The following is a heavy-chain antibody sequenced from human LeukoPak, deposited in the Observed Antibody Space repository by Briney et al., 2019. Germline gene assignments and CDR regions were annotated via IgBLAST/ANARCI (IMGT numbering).Heavy chain of an antibody. V-gene: IGHV3-74*03. CDR1: GFTFSSSS. CDR2: ISIDGSSI. Sequence: GGSLRLSCAASGFTFSSSSMDWVRHAPGKGLVWVSRISIDGSSIAYADSVKGRFTASRDNAKNTLYLQMNSLRAEDTAVYYCTRDYNGLSLWGQGTLVTVSS. D-gene: IGHD3/OR15-3a*01. J-gene: IGHJ4*02. CDR3: TRDYNGLSL.